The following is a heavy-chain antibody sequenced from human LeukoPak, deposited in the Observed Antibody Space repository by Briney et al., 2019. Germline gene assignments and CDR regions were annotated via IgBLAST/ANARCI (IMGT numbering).Heavy chain of an antibody. CDR2: IKQDGSER. CDR3: ASDSPGYSSGSYFTY. J-gene: IGHJ4*02. V-gene: IGHV3-7*03. Sequence: GGSLRLSCAASGFIFRTYWMSWVRQAPGQGLEWVANIKQDGSERYYVDSVKGRFTISRDNAKNSLYLQMNSLRDEDTAVYYCASDSPGYSSGSYFTYWGQGTLVTVSS. CDR1: GFIFRTYW. D-gene: IGHD2-15*01.